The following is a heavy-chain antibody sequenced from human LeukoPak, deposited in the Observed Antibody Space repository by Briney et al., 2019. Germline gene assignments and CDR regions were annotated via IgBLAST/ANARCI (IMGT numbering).Heavy chain of an antibody. V-gene: IGHV1-46*01. CDR2: INPSGGST. Sequence: GASVKVSCKASGYTFTSYYMHWVRQAPGQGLEWMGIINPSGGSTSYAQKFQGRVTMTRDTSTSTVYMELSSLRSEDTAVYYCARARGYSYGNRRGFFDHWGQGTLVTVSS. J-gene: IGHJ4*02. CDR3: ARARGYSYGNRRGFFDH. CDR1: GYTFTSYY. D-gene: IGHD5-18*01.